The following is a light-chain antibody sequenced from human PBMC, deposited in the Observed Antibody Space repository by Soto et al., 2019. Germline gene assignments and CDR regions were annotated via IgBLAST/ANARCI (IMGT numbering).Light chain of an antibody. V-gene: IGLV2-8*01. CDR1: SSDVGGYNY. Sequence: QSVLTQPPSASGSPGQSVTISCTGTSSDVGGYNYVSWYQQHPGKAPKLMIYEVSKRPSGVPDRFSGSKSGNTASLTVSGLQAVDEADYYCSSYSDTNIYVFGTGTKVTVL. J-gene: IGLJ1*01. CDR2: EVS. CDR3: SSYSDTNIYV.